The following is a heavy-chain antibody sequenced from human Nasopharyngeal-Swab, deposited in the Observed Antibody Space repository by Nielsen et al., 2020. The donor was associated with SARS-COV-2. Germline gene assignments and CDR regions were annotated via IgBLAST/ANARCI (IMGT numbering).Heavy chain of an antibody. CDR3: AREVGGVVPNWFDP. CDR2: ISSSSSTI. J-gene: IGHJ5*02. CDR1: GFTFSSYS. V-gene: IGHV3-48*04. D-gene: IGHD3-3*01. Sequence: GESLKISCAASGFTFSSYSMNWVRQAPGKGLEWVSYISSSSSTIYYAESVKGRFTISRDNAKNSLYLQMNSLRAEDTAVYYCAREVGGVVPNWFDPWGQGTLVTVSS.